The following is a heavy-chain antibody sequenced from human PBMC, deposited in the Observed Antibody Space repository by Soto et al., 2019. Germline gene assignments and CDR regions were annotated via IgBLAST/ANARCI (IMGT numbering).Heavy chain of an antibody. V-gene: IGHV4-34*01. D-gene: IGHD3-10*01. Sequence: SETLSLTCAVYGGSFSGYYWSWIRQPPGKGLEWIGEINHSGSTNYNPSLKSRVTISVDTSKNQFSLKLSSVTAADTAVYYCGRSSGSKWFGELLYYYYYMDVWGKGTTVTSP. J-gene: IGHJ6*03. CDR2: INHSGST. CDR1: GGSFSGYY. CDR3: GRSSGSKWFGELLYYYYYMDV.